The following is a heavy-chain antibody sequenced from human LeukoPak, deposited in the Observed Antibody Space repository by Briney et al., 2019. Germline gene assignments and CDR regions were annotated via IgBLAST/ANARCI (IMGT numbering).Heavy chain of an antibody. J-gene: IGHJ4*02. D-gene: IGHD3-22*01. CDR3: ARGRIGSGYYYDQGNY. CDR1: GYTFTSYY. V-gene: IGHV1-46*01. Sequence: ASVKVSCKASGYTFTSYYMHWVRQAPGQGLEWMGIINPSGGSTSYAQKLQGRVTMTTDTSTSTAYMELRSLRSDDTAVYYCARGRIGSGYYYDQGNYWGQGTLVTVSS. CDR2: INPSGGST.